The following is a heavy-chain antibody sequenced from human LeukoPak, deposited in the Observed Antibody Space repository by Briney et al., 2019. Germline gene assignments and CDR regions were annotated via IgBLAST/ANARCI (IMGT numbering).Heavy chain of an antibody. J-gene: IGHJ4*02. CDR2: ISGGGGTT. V-gene: IGHV3-23*01. Sequence: PGGSLRLSCAAPGFTFSSSAISWVRQAPGKGLEWVSAISGGGGTTFYADSVKGRFTISRDNSKNTLFLQMNSLRAEDTALYYCAKGYVTTGYFDSWGQGTLVTVSS. CDR3: AKGYVTTGYFDS. D-gene: IGHD1-14*01. CDR1: GFTFSSSA.